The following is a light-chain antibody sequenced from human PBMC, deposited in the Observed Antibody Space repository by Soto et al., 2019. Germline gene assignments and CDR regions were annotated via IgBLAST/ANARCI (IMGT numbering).Light chain of an antibody. Sequence: KRMKQSPATLSVSTGERVTLSCRASDGVGSSLAWYQQKPGQAPRVLIYGASTTAPGIPARFSGSGSGTEFTLTISSLQSEDSAVYHCQQYNDWPRTFGQGTIVAIK. J-gene: IGKJ1*01. CDR2: GAS. V-gene: IGKV3-15*01. CDR1: DGVGSS. CDR3: QQYNDWPRT.